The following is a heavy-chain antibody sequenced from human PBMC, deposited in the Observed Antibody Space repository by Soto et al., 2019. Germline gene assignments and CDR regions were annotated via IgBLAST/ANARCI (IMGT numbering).Heavy chain of an antibody. V-gene: IGHV3-21*01. J-gene: IGHJ4*02. D-gene: IGHD6-6*01. CDR2: ISSSSSYI. CDR1: GFTFSSYS. CDR3: ARGPPSIAARPDDLGY. Sequence: GGSLRLSCAASGFTFSSYSMNWVRQAPGKGLEWVSSISSSSSYIYYVDSVKGRFTISRDNAKNSLYLQMNSLRAEDTAVYYCARGPPSIAARPDDLGYWGQGTLVTVSS.